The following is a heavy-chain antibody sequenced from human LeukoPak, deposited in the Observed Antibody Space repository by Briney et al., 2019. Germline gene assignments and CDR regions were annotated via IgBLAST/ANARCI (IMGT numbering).Heavy chain of an antibody. D-gene: IGHD4-23*01. CDR2: INTIFGTA. Sequence: GASVKVSCKASGGTFSSSAISWVRQAPGQGLEWMGGINTIFGTAKYAQKFQGRVTITADESTSTAYMELSSLRSEDTAVYYCARDYGGAYWGQGTLVTVSS. V-gene: IGHV1-69*13. J-gene: IGHJ4*02. CDR3: ARDYGGAY. CDR1: GGTFSSSA.